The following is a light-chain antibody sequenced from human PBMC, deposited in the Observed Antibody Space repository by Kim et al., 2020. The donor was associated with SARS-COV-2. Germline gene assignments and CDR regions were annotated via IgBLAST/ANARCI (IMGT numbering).Light chain of an antibody. CDR1: RSVDSS. Sequence: PGESAAPSCRASRSVDSSLDWYQQTPSQPPRLLLYDAAIRAAGVGDRFSGSGSGTDLNLTIASLAPEDVAVYYCQQRGSWPPALTFGGGTKVDIK. CDR2: DAA. V-gene: IGKV3-11*01. CDR3: QQRGSWPPALT. J-gene: IGKJ4*01.